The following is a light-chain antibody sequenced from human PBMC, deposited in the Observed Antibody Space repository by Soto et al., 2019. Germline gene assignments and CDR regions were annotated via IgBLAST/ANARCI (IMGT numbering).Light chain of an antibody. Sequence: EILLTQSPATLSVSPGERATLSCRASQSVSNNLAWYQQKPGQAPRLLIQGASTRATGIPGRFTGSGSGTEFTLTISSLQSEDFAGYYCQQYIQWPLTFGGGTKVEIK. V-gene: IGKV3-15*01. CDR3: QQYIQWPLT. CDR2: GAS. J-gene: IGKJ4*01. CDR1: QSVSNN.